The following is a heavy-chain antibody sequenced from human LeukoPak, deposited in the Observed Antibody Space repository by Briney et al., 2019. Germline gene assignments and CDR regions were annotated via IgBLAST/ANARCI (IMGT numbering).Heavy chain of an antibody. D-gene: IGHD4-23*01. CDR1: GYTFITSS. J-gene: IGHJ3*02. V-gene: IGHV5-51*01. CDR3: ARPADYGGKPGAFDI. CDR2: IYPGDSDT. Sequence: GESLKISCKASGYTFITSSIGWVRQMPGKGLEWMGIIYPGDSDTRYSPSFQGQVAISADKSIGTAYLQWSSLKASDTAMYYCARPADYGGKPGAFDIWGQGTMVSVSS.